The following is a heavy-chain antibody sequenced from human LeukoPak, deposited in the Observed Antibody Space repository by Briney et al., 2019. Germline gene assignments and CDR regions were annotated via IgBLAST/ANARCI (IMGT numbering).Heavy chain of an antibody. J-gene: IGHJ4*02. CDR2: IYYGENT. CDR3: ARDVEMATIFDY. D-gene: IGHD5-24*01. CDR1: GGSISSGPYY. Sequence: SETLSLTCTVSGGSISSGPYYWGWIRQPPGKGLEWIGNIYYGENTYYNPSLKSRVTISIDTSKNQFYLKLSSLTAADTAVYYCARDVEMATIFDYWGQGTLVTVSS. V-gene: IGHV4-39*02.